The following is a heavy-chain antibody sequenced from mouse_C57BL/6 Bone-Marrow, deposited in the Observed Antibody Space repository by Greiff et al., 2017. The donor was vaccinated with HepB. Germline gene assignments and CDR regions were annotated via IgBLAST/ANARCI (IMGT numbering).Heavy chain of an antibody. CDR3: TGPPYDGYYADDY. D-gene: IGHD2-3*01. Sequence: EVKVEESGGGLVQPGGSMKLSCVASGFTFSNYWMNWVRQSPEKGLEWVAQIRLKSDNYATHYAESVKGRFTISRDDSKSSVYLQMNNLRAEDTGIYYCTGPPYDGYYADDYWGQGTTLTVSS. V-gene: IGHV6-3*01. CDR2: IRLKSDNYAT. J-gene: IGHJ2*01. CDR1: GFTFSNYW.